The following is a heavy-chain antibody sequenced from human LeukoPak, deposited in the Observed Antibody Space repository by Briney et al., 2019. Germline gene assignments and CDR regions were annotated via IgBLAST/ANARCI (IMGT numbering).Heavy chain of an antibody. CDR2: IYTSGST. D-gene: IGHD2-21*02. Sequence: PSETLSLTCTVSGGSISSGSYYWSWIRQPAGKGLEWIGRIYTSGSTNYNPSLKSRVTISVDTSKNQFSLKLSSVTAADTAVYYCARELVLVVVTAKNWFDPWGQGTLVTVAS. CDR1: GGSISSGSYY. V-gene: IGHV4-61*02. J-gene: IGHJ5*02. CDR3: ARELVLVVVTAKNWFDP.